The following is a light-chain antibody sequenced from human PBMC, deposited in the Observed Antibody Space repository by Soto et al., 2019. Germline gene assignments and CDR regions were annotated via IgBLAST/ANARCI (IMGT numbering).Light chain of an antibody. CDR3: QQYNSYSIT. V-gene: IGKV1-5*01. Sequence: DFRMTQSPSTLSASVGDRVTISGRASQSIIRWLAWYQQKPGRAPKLLIYDVYSLKSGVPSRFSGSGSGTEFTLTISSLQPDDFATYYCQQYNSYSITFGQGTRLE. J-gene: IGKJ5*01. CDR1: QSIIRW. CDR2: DVY.